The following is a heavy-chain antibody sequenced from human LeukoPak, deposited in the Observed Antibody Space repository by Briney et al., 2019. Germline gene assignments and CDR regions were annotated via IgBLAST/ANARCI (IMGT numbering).Heavy chain of an antibody. J-gene: IGHJ4*02. V-gene: IGHV3-64*04. CDR3: AKSATTSGYSIGDFDY. D-gene: IGHD3-22*01. CDR1: GFTFSSYA. Sequence: GGSLRLSCSASGFTFSSYAMHWVRQAPGKGLEYVSAISSNGGSTYYADSVKGRFTISRDNSKNTLYLQMNSLRAEDTAVYYCAKSATTSGYSIGDFDYWGQGTLVTVSS. CDR2: ISSNGGST.